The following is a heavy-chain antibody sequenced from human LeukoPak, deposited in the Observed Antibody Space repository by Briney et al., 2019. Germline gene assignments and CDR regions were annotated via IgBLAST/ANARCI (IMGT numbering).Heavy chain of an antibody. CDR1: GYTFTGYY. D-gene: IGHD6-19*01. V-gene: IGHV1-2*06. Sequence: GASVKVSCKASGYTFTGYYMHWVRQAPGQGLEWMGRINPNSGGTNYAQKFQGGVTMTRDTSISTAYMELSRLRSDDTAVYYCARGYSSGWYGPSVDYWGQGTLVTVSS. CDR2: INPNSGGT. J-gene: IGHJ4*02. CDR3: ARGYSSGWYGPSVDY.